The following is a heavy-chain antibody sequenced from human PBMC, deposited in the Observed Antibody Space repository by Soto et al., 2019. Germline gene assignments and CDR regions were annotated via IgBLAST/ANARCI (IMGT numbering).Heavy chain of an antibody. V-gene: IGHV1-69*06. Sequence: QVQLVQSGAEVKKPGSSVKVSCKASGGSFSSYAISWVRQAPVQGLEWMGGIIPIFGTATYAQKLQGRVTIIADKSTSTAYMELSSLRSEDTPVYYCARAGPVAGNHAFDIWGQGTLVTVSS. J-gene: IGHJ3*02. CDR2: IIPIFGTA. D-gene: IGHD6-19*01. CDR1: GGSFSSYA. CDR3: ARAGPVAGNHAFDI.